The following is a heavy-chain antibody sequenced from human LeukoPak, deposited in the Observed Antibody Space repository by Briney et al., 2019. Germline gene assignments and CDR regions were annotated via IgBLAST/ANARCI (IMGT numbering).Heavy chain of an antibody. CDR1: SGSISSSSYY. J-gene: IGHJ5*02. V-gene: IGHV4-39*07. CDR3: ARINYDFWSGPPPTANWFDP. D-gene: IGHD3-3*01. Sequence: SETLSLTCTVSSGSISSSSYYWGWIRQPPGKGLEWIGSIYYSGSTYYNPSLKSRVTISVDTSKNQFSLKLSSVTAADTAVYYCARINYDFWSGPPPTANWFDPWGQGTLVTVSS. CDR2: IYYSGST.